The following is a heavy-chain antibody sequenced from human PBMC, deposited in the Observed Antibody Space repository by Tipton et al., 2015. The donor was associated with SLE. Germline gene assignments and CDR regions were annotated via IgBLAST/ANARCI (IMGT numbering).Heavy chain of an antibody. V-gene: IGHV3-30*02. J-gene: IGHJ4*02. CDR3: AKDWVSSSRYGGSFDY. CDR1: GFTFSSYA. CDR2: IRYDGSNK. D-gene: IGHD6-13*01. Sequence: SLRLSCAASGFTFSSYAMSWVRQAPGKGLEWVAFIRYDGSNKDYADSVKGRFTISRDNSKNTLCLQMNSLRAEDTAVYYCAKDWVSSSRYGGSFDYWGQGTLVTVSS.